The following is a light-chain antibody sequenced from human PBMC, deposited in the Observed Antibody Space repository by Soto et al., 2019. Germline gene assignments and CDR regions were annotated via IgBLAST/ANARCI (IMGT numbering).Light chain of an antibody. CDR3: QQYNSFSPRT. J-gene: IGKJ1*01. CDR2: KAS. Sequence: DIQMTQSPSTLSASVGDRVTITCRASQSISTWLAWYQQKPGKAPKLLIYKASTLEAGVPSRFSGSGSGTEFTLTISSLQPDYFATYYCQQYNSFSPRTFGQGTKVEIK. CDR1: QSISTW. V-gene: IGKV1-5*03.